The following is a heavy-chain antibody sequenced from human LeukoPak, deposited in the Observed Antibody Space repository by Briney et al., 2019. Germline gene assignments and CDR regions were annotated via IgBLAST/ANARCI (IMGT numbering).Heavy chain of an antibody. Sequence: GGSLRLSCAASGFMFSDSPMHWVRQAPEKGLQWVARIRSKSNNYATVYGASVKGRFTISRDDSKNMLYLQMNSLKAEDTAVYYCTGTIRGANFYGMNVWGQGTTVTVSS. D-gene: IGHD3-10*01. V-gene: IGHV3-73*01. CDR1: GFMFSDSP. CDR3: TGTIRGANFYGMNV. J-gene: IGHJ6*02. CDR2: IRSKSNNYAT.